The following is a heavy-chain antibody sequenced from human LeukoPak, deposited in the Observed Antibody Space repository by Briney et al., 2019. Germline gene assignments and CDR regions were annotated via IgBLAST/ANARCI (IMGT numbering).Heavy chain of an antibody. D-gene: IGHD4-17*01. CDR2: INPNSGGT. CDR1: GYTFSGYY. J-gene: IGHJ4*02. CDR3: AREILSKYDFGDYAHRYFDY. Sequence: GASVKVSFKASGYTFSGYYLHWVRQAPGQGLEWMGWINPNSGGTTYAQKFQGRVTMTRDTSISTAYMELTRLRSDDTAVYYCAREILSKYDFGDYAHRYFDYWGQGTLVTVSS. V-gene: IGHV1-2*02.